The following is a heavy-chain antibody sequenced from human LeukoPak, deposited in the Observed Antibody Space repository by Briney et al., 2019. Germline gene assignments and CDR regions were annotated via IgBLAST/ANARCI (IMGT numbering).Heavy chain of an antibody. CDR2: VYYSGST. Sequence: PSETLSLTCTVSGGSISSYYWSLIRQPPGKGLEWIGYVYYSGSTNYNPSLKSRVTISVDTSKNQFSLRLSSVTAADTAGYYCAGVGVPRGYSYGQLDYWGQGTLVTVSS. CDR3: AGVGVPRGYSYGQLDY. D-gene: IGHD5-18*01. CDR1: GGSISSYY. J-gene: IGHJ4*02. V-gene: IGHV4-59*01.